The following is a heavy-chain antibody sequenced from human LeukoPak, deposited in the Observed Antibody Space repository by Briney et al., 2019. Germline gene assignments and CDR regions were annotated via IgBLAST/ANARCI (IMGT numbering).Heavy chain of an antibody. D-gene: IGHD3-22*01. Sequence: SETLSLTCTVPGGSISSGSYYWSWIRQPAGKGLEWIGRIYTSGSTNYNPSLKSRVTISVDTSKNQFSLKLSSVTAADTAVYYCATLNDSSGYFDAFDIWGQGTMVTVSS. V-gene: IGHV4-61*02. CDR2: IYTSGST. CDR1: GGSISSGSYY. CDR3: ATLNDSSGYFDAFDI. J-gene: IGHJ3*02.